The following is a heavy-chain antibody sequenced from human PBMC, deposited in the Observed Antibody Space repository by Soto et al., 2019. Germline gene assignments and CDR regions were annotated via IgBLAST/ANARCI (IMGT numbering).Heavy chain of an antibody. CDR3: AKGEAYYYDTSAYFAY. Sequence: PGGSLSLSCAASGVTFGTYAMNWVRQAPGKGLEWISAISGSGGSTHYADSLRGRFTISRDNSKNTLYLQMNSLRAEDTAVYYCAKGEAYYYDTSAYFAYWGQGTLVTVSS. D-gene: IGHD3-22*01. V-gene: IGHV3-23*01. J-gene: IGHJ4*02. CDR2: ISGSGGST. CDR1: GVTFGTYA.